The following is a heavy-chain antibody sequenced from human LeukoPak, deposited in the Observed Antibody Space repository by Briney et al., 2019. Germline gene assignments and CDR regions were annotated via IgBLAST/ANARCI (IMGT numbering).Heavy chain of an antibody. CDR2: IYPGDSDT. V-gene: IGHV5-51*01. D-gene: IGHD3-22*01. J-gene: IGHJ4*02. CDR1: GYNFTTYW. CDR3: ARTLYYDSSGYRPDY. Sequence: GESLKISCKNSGYNFTTYWIGWVRQMPGKGLEWMGIIYPGDSDTRYSPSFQGQVTISADKSINTAYLQWSSLKASDTAMYYCARTLYYDSSGYRPDYWGQGTQVTVSS.